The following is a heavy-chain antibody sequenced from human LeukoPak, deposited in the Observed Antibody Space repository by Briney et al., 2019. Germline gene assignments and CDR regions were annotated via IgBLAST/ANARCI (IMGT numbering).Heavy chain of an antibody. V-gene: IGHV1-3*01. J-gene: IGHJ3*02. CDR1: GYTFTSYA. CDR3: ARDVSYDYVWGSYRYPTNDAFDI. Sequence: ASVKVSCKASGYTFTSYAMHWVRQAPGQGLEWMGWINAGNGNTKYSQKFQGRVTITRDTSASTAYMELSSLRSEDTAVYYCARDVSYDYVWGSYRYPTNDAFDIWGQGTMVTVSS. D-gene: IGHD3-16*02. CDR2: INAGNGNT.